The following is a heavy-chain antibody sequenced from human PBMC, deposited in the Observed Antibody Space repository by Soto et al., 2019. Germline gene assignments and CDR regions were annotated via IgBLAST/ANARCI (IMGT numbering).Heavy chain of an antibody. CDR2: IWYDGSNK. J-gene: IGHJ6*02. D-gene: IGHD3-3*01. CDR3: ARDPEDPDFWSGFDYYYYGMDV. V-gene: IGHV3-33*01. CDR1: GFTFSSYG. Sequence: GGSLRLSCAASGFTFSSYGMHWVRQAPGKGLEWVAVIWYDGSNKYYADSVKGRFTISRDNSKNTLYLQMNSLRAEDTAVYYCARDPEDPDFWSGFDYYYYGMDVWGQGTTVTVSS.